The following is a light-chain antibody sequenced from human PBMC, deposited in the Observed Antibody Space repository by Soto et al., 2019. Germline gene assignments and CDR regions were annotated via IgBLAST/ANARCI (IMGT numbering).Light chain of an antibody. V-gene: IGLV1-44*01. CDR3: ATWDDSLNGHM. J-gene: IGLJ7*01. CDR1: SSNIGSNA. Sequence: QSVLTQPPSASGTPGQRVTISCSGRSSNIGSNAVNWYQQLPGMAPKLLIYGDNQRPSGVPDRFSGSKSGASASLGIGGLQSDDEADYYCATWDDSLNGHMLGGGTQLTVL. CDR2: GDN.